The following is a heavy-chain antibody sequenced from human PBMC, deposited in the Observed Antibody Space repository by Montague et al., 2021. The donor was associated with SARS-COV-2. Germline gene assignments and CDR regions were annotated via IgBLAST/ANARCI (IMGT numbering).Heavy chain of an antibody. Sequence: YLDYAISLRGRITINPDTSKNQFSLQLDSVTPDDTAVYYCARYSYSRTYFVLNDAFDIWGQGTLVTVSS. CDR2: YL. D-gene: IGHD1-26*01. CDR3: ARYSYSRTYFVLNDAFDI. V-gene: IGHV6-1*01. J-gene: IGHJ3*02.